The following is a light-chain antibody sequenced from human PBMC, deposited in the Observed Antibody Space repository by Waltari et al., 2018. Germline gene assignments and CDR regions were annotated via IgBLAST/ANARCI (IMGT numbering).Light chain of an antibody. J-gene: IGLJ3*02. CDR1: SSDVGSYNL. Sequence: QSALTQPASVSGSPGPSITISCTGTSSDVGSYNLFPWYQQHPGKAPQLMIYEVSKRPSGVSNRFSGSKSGNTASLTISGLQAEDEADYYCCSYAGSSTWVFGGGTKLTVL. V-gene: IGLV2-23*02. CDR2: EVS. CDR3: CSYAGSSTWV.